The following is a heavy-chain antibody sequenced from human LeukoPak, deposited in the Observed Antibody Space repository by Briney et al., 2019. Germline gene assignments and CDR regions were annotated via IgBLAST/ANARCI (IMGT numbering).Heavy chain of an antibody. CDR2: INPNSGGT. CDR1: GYTFTSYD. CDR3: ASDRRSVAGGFDY. V-gene: IGHV1-2*02. Sequence: ASVKVSCKASGYTFTSYDINWVRQAPGQGLEWMGWINPNSGGTNYAQKFQGRVTMTRDTSISTAYMELSRLRSDDTAVYYCASDRRSVAGGFDYWGQGTLVTVSS. D-gene: IGHD6-19*01. J-gene: IGHJ4*02.